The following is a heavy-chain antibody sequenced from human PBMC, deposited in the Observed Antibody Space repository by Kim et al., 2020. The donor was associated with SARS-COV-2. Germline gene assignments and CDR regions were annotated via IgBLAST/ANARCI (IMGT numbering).Heavy chain of an antibody. CDR2: TYYRSKWYN. Sequence: SQTLSLTCAISGDSVSSNSAAWNWIRQSPSRGLEWLGRTYYRSKWYNDYAVSVKSRITINPDTSKNQFSLQLNSVTPEDTAVYYCARGLAARSDPKEWFDPWGQGTLVTVSS. CDR3: ARGLAARSDPKEWFDP. V-gene: IGHV6-1*01. D-gene: IGHD6-6*01. CDR1: GDSVSSNSAA. J-gene: IGHJ5*02.